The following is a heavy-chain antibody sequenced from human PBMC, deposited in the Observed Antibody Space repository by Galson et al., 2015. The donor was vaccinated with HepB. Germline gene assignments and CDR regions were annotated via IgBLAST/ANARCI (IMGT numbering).Heavy chain of an antibody. J-gene: IGHJ4*02. CDR2: ISYDGSNK. Sequence: SLRLSCAASGFTFSSYGMHWVRQAPGKGLEWVAVISYDGSNKYYADSVKGRFTISRDNSKNTLYLQMNSLRAEDTAVYYCAKDRQGKLWFGEPIEYTFDYWGQGTLVTVSS. D-gene: IGHD3-10*01. CDR3: AKDRQGKLWFGEPIEYTFDY. CDR1: GFTFSSYG. V-gene: IGHV3-30*18.